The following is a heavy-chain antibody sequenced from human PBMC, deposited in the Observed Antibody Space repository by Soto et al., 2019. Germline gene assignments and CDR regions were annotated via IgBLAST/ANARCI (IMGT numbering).Heavy chain of an antibody. CDR3: AKDRDVVVVAQDDY. D-gene: IGHD2-15*01. V-gene: IGHV3-23*01. CDR1: GFTFSSYA. J-gene: IGHJ4*02. CDR2: ISGSGGST. Sequence: EVQLLESGGGLVQPGGSLRLSCAASGFTFSSYAMSWVRQAPGKGLEWVSAISGSGGSTYYADSVKGRFTISRDNSKNTLNLQMNSLRAEDTAVYYCAKDRDVVVVAQDDYWGQRTLVTVSS.